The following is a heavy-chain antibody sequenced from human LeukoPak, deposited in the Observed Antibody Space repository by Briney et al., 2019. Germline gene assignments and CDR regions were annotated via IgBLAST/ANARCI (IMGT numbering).Heavy chain of an antibody. CDR1: GGSFSNYY. CDR2: INHSGST. V-gene: IGHV4-34*01. CDR3: ARTGGFASGTYYPFDY. J-gene: IGHJ4*02. D-gene: IGHD3-10*01. Sequence: PSETLSLTCAVFGGSFSNYYWSWIRQPPGKGLEWIGEINHSGSTNYNPSLKSRITISVDTSKNQFSLKLTSVTAADTAVYYCARTGGFASGTYYPFDYWGQGTLVTVSS.